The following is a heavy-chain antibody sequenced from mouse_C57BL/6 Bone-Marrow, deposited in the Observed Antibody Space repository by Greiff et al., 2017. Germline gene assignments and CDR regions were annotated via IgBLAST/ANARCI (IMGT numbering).Heavy chain of an antibody. D-gene: IGHD2-2*01. CDR3: ARGGYGAMDY. V-gene: IGHV1-22*01. CDR1: GYTFTDYN. Sequence: EVQLQQSGPELVKPGASVKMSCKASGYTFTDYNMHWVKQSHGKSLEWIGYINPNNGGTSYNQKFKGKATLTVTKYSSTAYMELRSLTSEDSAVYYYARGGYGAMDYWGQGTSVTVSS. J-gene: IGHJ4*01. CDR2: INPNNGGT.